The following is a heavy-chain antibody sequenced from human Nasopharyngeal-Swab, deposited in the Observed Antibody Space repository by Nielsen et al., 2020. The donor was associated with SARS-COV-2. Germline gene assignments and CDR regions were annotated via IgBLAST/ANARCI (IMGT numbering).Heavy chain of an antibody. J-gene: IGHJ6*02. CDR2: IIPIFGTA. V-gene: IGHV1-69*13. Sequence: SVKVTCKASGGTISSYAISRERQAPGQGREGMGGIIPIFGTANYAQKFQGRVTITADESTSTAYMELSSLRSEDTAVYYCAREYYDSRPPSVYYYYGMDVWGQGTTVTVSS. CDR1: GGTISSYA. D-gene: IGHD3-22*01. CDR3: AREYYDSRPPSVYYYYGMDV.